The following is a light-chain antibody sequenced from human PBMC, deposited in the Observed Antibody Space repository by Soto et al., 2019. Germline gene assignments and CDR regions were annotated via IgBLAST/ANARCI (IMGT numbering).Light chain of an antibody. V-gene: IGKV4-1*01. CDR3: QQYYSTPTWT. J-gene: IGKJ1*01. CDR2: WAS. CDR1: QSILYSSNNKNY. Sequence: DIVMTQSPDSLAMSLGERATINCKSSQSILYSSNNKNYLAWYQQKPGQPPKLLIYWASTRESGVPDRFSGSGSGTDFTLTISNLQAEDVAVYYCQQYYSTPTWTFGQGTKVEIK.